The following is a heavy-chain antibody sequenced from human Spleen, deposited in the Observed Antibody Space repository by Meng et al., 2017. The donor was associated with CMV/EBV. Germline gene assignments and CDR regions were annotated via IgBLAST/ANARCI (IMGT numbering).Heavy chain of an antibody. CDR1: RFTFTKHW. Sequence: GESLKISCAASRFTFTKHWMSWVRQAPGKGLEWVASIKQDGSEKYYVDSVKGRFTISRDNAKNSLYLQMNSLRAEDTAVYYCARDTIFGDNWFDPWGQGTLVTVSS. CDR2: IKQDGSEK. D-gene: IGHD3-3*01. V-gene: IGHV3-7*01. CDR3: ARDTIFGDNWFDP. J-gene: IGHJ5*02.